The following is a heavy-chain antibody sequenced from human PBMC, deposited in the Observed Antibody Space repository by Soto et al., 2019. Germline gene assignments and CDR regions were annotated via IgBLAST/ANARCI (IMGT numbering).Heavy chain of an antibody. J-gene: IGHJ6*02. CDR3: TTAPFSFITLPGTSFLIGMDV. CDR1: GFTLTKAS. D-gene: IGHD3-10*01. CDR2: IKSNADGGAT. V-gene: IGHV3-15*01. Sequence: SLRLSCSASGFTLTKASMSWVRQAPGKGLEWVGHIKSNADGGATDYAAPVKGRFTVSRDDSRNTLYLQVNSLKTEDTAVYYCTTAPFSFITLPGTSFLIGMDVWGQGTTVTVSS.